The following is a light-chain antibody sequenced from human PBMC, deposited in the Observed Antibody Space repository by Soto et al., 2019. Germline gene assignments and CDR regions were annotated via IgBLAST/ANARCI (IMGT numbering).Light chain of an antibody. CDR1: QSVSSSY. V-gene: IGKV3-15*01. Sequence: EVVLPQSQGTLSLSPGERATLSCRASQSVSSSYLAWYQQKPGQAPRLLIYGASTRATGIPARFSSSGSGTEFTLTISSLQSEDFATYYCLQHNSCPSWTFGQGTKVDVK. CDR3: LQHNSCPSWT. CDR2: GAS. J-gene: IGKJ1*01.